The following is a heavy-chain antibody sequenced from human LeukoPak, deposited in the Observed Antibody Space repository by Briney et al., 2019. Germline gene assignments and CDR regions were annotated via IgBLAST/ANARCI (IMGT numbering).Heavy chain of an antibody. CDR1: GGSISSSSYY. Sequence: SETLSLTCTVSGGSISSSSYYWGWIRQPPGKGLEWIGCIYYTGSTYYNPSLKSRVTISVDTSKNQFSLKLSSVTAADTAVYYCARGGVAGRYNWFDPWGQGTLVTVSS. D-gene: IGHD6-19*01. CDR2: IYYTGST. V-gene: IGHV4-39*01. CDR3: ARGGVAGRYNWFDP. J-gene: IGHJ5*02.